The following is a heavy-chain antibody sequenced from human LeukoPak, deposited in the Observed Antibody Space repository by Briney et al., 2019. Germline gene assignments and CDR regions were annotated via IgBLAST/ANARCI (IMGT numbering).Heavy chain of an antibody. Sequence: WASVKVSCKASGYTFTSYYMHWVRQTPGQGLEWMGIINPSGGSTSYAQKFQGRVTMTRDMSTSTVYMELSSLRSEDTAVYYCARGGQEWLSLMYNWFDPWGQGTLVTVSS. CDR2: INPSGGST. CDR1: GYTFTSYY. J-gene: IGHJ5*02. D-gene: IGHD3-3*01. CDR3: ARGGQEWLSLMYNWFDP. V-gene: IGHV1-46*01.